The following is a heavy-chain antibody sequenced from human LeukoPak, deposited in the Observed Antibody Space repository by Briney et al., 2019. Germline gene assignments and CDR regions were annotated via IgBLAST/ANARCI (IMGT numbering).Heavy chain of an antibody. CDR2: IYYSGST. CDR3: ARSQLERRLYYYYYYMDV. J-gene: IGHJ6*03. V-gene: IGHV4-39*07. D-gene: IGHD1-1*01. Sequence: PSETLSLTCSVSGDSISSSSSYWGWIRQPPGKGLEWIGSIYYSGSTYYNTSLKSRVTISVDTSKNQFSLKLSSVTAADTAVYYCARSQLERRLYYYYYYMDVWGKGTTVTVSS. CDR1: GDSISSSSSY.